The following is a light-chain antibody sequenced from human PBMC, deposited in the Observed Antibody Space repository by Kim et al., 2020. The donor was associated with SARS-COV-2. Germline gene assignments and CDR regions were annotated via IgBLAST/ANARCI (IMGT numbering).Light chain of an antibody. CDR1: VLAKKY. V-gene: IGLV3-27*01. J-gene: IGLJ3*02. CDR2: KDS. Sequence: SYELTQPSSVSVSPGQTARITCSGDVLAKKYARWFQQKPGQAPVLVIYKDSERPSGIPERFSGSCSGTTVTLTISGAQVEDEADYYCYSAADNNRVFGGGTQLTVL. CDR3: YSAADNNRV.